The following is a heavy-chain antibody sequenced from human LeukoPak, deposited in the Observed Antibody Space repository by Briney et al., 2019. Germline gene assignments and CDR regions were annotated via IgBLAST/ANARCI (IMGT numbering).Heavy chain of an antibody. D-gene: IGHD6-13*01. CDR3: AREGIAAGVFDY. Sequence: GGSLRLSCAASGXTFSTYSLNWVRQAPGKGLEWVSSISSGSGYIYDADSVKGRFTISRDNAKNSLYLQMNSLRADDTAVYYCAREGIAAGVFDYWGQGTLVTVSS. V-gene: IGHV3-21*01. CDR1: GXTFSTYS. CDR2: ISSGSGYI. J-gene: IGHJ4*02.